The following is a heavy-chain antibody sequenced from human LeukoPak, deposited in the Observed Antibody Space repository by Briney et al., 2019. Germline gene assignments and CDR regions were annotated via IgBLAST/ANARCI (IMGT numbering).Heavy chain of an antibody. Sequence: GGSLRLSCAASGFTFSSYWMHWVRHAPGKGLVWVSRINSDGSSTSYADSVKGRFTISRDNAKNTLYLQMNSLRAEDTAVYYCARSRSDSGWSPPGYWGQGTLVTVSS. CDR2: INSDGSST. CDR3: ARSRSDSGWSPPGY. D-gene: IGHD6-19*01. CDR1: GFTFSSYW. V-gene: IGHV3-74*01. J-gene: IGHJ4*02.